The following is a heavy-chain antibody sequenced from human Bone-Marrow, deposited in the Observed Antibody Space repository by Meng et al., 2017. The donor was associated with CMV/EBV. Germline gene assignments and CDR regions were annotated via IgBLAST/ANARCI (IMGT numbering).Heavy chain of an antibody. J-gene: IGHJ4*02. CDR3: AKIGYCSSTSCRLRDY. D-gene: IGHD2-2*01. Sequence: GGSLRLFCAASGFTFSRYGMHWVRQAPDKGVEWVAFIRYDGSNKYYADSVKGRFTISRDNSKHTLNLQMNSLRAEDTAVYYCAKIGYCSSTSCRLRDYRGQGTLVTVS. CDR2: IRYDGSNK. CDR1: GFTFSRYG. V-gene: IGHV3-30*02.